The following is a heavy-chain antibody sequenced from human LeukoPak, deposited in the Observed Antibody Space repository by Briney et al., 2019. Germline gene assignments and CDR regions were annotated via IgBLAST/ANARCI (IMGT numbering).Heavy chain of an antibody. V-gene: IGHV1-2*02. J-gene: IGHJ4*02. D-gene: IGHD3-16*01. Sequence: ASVKVSCKASGYSFIGYYIHWVRQAPGQGLEWMGWINPNNGGTNYAQTFQGRVSMTRDTSISTVYMELSRPRSDDTAVYYCARDNDSRDPPHFDYWGQGTLVTVSS. CDR3: ARDNDSRDPPHFDY. CDR1: GYSFIGYY. CDR2: INPNNGGT.